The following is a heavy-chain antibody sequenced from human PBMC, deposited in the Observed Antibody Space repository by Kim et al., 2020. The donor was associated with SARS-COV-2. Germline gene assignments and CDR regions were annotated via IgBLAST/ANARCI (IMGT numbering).Heavy chain of an antibody. CDR2: IYYSGST. CDR1: GGSISSYY. CDR3: ARDGGYYYDSSAGYYFDY. J-gene: IGHJ4*02. V-gene: IGHV4-59*01. D-gene: IGHD3-22*01. Sequence: SETLSLTCTVSGGSISSYYWSWIRQPPGKGLEWIGYIYYSGSTNYNPSLKSRVTISVDTSKNQFSLKLSSVTAADTAVYYCARDGGYYYDSSAGYYFDYWGQGTLVTVSS.